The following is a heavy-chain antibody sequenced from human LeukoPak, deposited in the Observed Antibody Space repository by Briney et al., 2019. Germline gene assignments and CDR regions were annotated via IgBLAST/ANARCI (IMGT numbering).Heavy chain of an antibody. CDR1: GVSISTYY. D-gene: IGHD1-26*01. Sequence: SETLSLTCSVSGVSISTYYWIWIRQPPAKGLEWMGCFSYSGSTKYNPSLKSRVTMSVDTSKNQFSLKLNSVTAADTAVYYCARMYSGTSYYFDYWGQGTLVTVSS. J-gene: IGHJ4*02. V-gene: IGHV4-59*01. CDR3: ARMYSGTSYYFDY. CDR2: FSYSGST.